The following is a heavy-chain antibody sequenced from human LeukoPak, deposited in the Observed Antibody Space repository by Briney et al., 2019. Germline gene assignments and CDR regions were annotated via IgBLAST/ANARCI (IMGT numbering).Heavy chain of an antibody. CDR1: GYTFTGYY. V-gene: IGHV1-2*02. Sequence: ASVKVSCKASGYTFTGYYMHWVRQAPGQGLEWMGWINPNSGGTNYAQKFQGRVTMTRDMSTSTVYMELSSLRSEDTAVYYCARAFGSSSLDYWGQGTLVTVSS. CDR2: INPNSGGT. CDR3: ARAFGSSSLDY. D-gene: IGHD6-13*01. J-gene: IGHJ4*02.